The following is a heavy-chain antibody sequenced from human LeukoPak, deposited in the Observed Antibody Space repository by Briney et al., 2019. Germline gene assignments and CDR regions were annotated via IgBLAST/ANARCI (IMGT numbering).Heavy chain of an antibody. J-gene: IGHJ4*02. Sequence: SETLSLTCSVSGVPISSRSYYWGWIRQPPGKGLEWIGRIDTSGSTKYNPSLKGRVTMSVDTSENQFSLRLSSVTAADTAVYYCARGVVGATAFAYWGQGILVSVSS. D-gene: IGHD1-26*01. CDR1: GVPISSRSYY. V-gene: IGHV4-39*07. CDR3: ARGVVGATAFAY. CDR2: IDTSGST.